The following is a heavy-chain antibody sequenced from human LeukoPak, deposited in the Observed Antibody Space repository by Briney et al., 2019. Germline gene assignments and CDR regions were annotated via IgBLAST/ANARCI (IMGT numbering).Heavy chain of an antibody. CDR1: GYTFTGYY. CDR3: ARGQYYYGSLVRFDY. Sequence: APVKVSCKASGYTFTGYYMHWVRQAPGQGLEWMGWINPDNGGTNYAQKFQGRVTMTRDMSISTAYMELSRLRSDDTAVYYCARGQYYYGSLVRFDYWGQGALVTVSS. J-gene: IGHJ4*02. CDR2: INPDNGGT. V-gene: IGHV1-2*02. D-gene: IGHD3-10*01.